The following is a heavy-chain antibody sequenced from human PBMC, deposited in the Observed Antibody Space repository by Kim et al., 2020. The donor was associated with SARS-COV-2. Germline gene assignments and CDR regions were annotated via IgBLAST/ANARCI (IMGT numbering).Heavy chain of an antibody. V-gene: IGHV4-59*01. CDR3: ARGAGWYDS. D-gene: IGHD6-19*01. Sequence: SETLSLTCTVSGRSISDSYWSWLRQPPGEGLEWIAYVHNSGSTNYNPSLKSRVSISLDSSQNQFSLKLNSLTAADSAVSYCARGAGWYDSWGKGPLATV. J-gene: IGHJ5*01. CDR2: VHNSGST. CDR1: GRSISDSY.